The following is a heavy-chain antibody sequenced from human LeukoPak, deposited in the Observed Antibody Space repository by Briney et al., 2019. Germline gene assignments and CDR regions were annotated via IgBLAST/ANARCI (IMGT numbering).Heavy chain of an antibody. CDR2: IYPGDSDT. CDR3: ARPIPSGSYYYFDY. CDR1: GYSFTDYW. J-gene: IGHJ4*02. V-gene: IGHV5-51*01. Sequence: GESLKISCKGSGYSFTDYWIGLVRQMPGKGLQWMGVIYPGDSDTRYSPSFQGQVTISADKSISTAYLQWSSLKASDTAMYYCARPIPSGSYYYFDYWGQGTLVTVSS. D-gene: IGHD1-26*01.